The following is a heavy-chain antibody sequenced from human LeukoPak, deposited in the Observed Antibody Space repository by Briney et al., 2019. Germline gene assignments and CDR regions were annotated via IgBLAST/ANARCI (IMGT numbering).Heavy chain of an antibody. Sequence: SETLSLTCTVSGGSISTNHYFWGWVRQPPGQGLEWIGSIFYGGDAYYNPSLQSRFTIYVDTAKNQFPLNLHSVTAADTALFYCARQPRLAGRQFRSGGFDYWGQGILVTVSS. J-gene: IGHJ4*02. CDR3: ARQPRLAGRQFRSGGFDY. CDR2: IFYGGDA. CDR1: GGSISTNHYF. V-gene: IGHV4-39*01. D-gene: IGHD6-6*01.